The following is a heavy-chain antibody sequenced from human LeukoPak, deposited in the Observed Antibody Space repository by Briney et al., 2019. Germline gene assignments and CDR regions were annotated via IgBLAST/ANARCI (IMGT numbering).Heavy chain of an antibody. V-gene: IGHV5-51*04. Sequence: GAPLKISSKSAVYSCTGYLICCVRPLPGKGMEWMVIIYPDDSDTRYNPSFERHVTIPADKPISTAYLQWSSLKSSDTAMYYCARSTGSRNYYYYYGMDVWGKGTTVTVSS. CDR1: VYSCTGYL. CDR2: IYPDDSDT. CDR3: ARSTGSRNYYYYYGMDV. J-gene: IGHJ6*04. D-gene: IGHD3-9*01.